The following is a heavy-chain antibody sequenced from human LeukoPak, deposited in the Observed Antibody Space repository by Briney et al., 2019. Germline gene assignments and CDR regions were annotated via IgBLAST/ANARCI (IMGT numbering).Heavy chain of an antibody. D-gene: IGHD6-19*01. V-gene: IGHV3-48*03. CDR3: ARIKRGDSGPNY. J-gene: IGHJ4*02. CDR2: ITSGGSTI. Sequence: PGGSLRLSCAASGFTFSCYEMNWVRQAPGKGLDWVSYITSGGSTIYYADSVKGRFTISRDNAKNSLYLQMNSLRVEDTAVYYCARIKRGDSGPNYWGQGTLVTVSS. CDR1: GFTFSCYE.